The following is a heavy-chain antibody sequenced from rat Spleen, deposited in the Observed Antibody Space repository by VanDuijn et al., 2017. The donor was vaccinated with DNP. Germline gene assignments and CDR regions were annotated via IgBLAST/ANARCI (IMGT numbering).Heavy chain of an antibody. J-gene: IGHJ4*01. V-gene: IGHV2S27*01. Sequence: QVQMKETGPGLVQTTQTLSVTCTVSGFSLTSYGVHWVRQAPRKGLEWMGRIWNDGDTSYNSALTTRLSISRDTSKSQVFLKINGLQSEDTGTYVCARSGYYAMDVWGQGTSVTVSS. CDR2: IWNDGDT. CDR3: ARSGYYAMDV. CDR1: GFSLTSYG.